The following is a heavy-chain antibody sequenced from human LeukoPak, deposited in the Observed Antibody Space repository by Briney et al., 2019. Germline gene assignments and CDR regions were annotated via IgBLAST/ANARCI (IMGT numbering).Heavy chain of an antibody. CDR1: GYTLTELS. CDR2: FNPEDGET. V-gene: IGHV1-24*01. CDR3: ATVSRIADLLSSGWYFY. D-gene: IGHD6-19*01. Sequence: ASVKVSCKVSGYTLTELSMHWVGQAPGKGLEGMGGFNPEDGETIYAQKFQGRVTMTEETSKNRAYMELSSLRSEDTAVYYCATVSRIADLLSSGWYFYWGQGTLVTVSS. J-gene: IGHJ4*02.